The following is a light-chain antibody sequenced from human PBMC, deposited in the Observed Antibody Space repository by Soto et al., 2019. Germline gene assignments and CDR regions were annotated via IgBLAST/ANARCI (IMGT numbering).Light chain of an antibody. CDR2: AAS. J-gene: IGKJ4*01. V-gene: IGKV1-16*01. CDR3: QQYIGFPS. Sequence: DIQMTQSPSSLSASVGDRVTITCRASQGISDYLAWFQQKPGKAPKSLIYAASRLQSGGPSRFSGSGSGTDFTLTISSLQPEASSIYYCQQYIGFPSFGGGTRVEIK. CDR1: QGISDY.